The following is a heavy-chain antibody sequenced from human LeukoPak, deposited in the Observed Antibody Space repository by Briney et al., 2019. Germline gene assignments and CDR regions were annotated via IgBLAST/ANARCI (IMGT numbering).Heavy chain of an antibody. CDR1: GFTFSSYD. D-gene: IGHD5-18*01. J-gene: IGHJ6*02. Sequence: GGSLRLSCAASGFTFSSYDMHWVRQATGKGLEWVSAIGTAGDTYYPGSVKGRFTISRENAKNSLYLQMNSLRAGDTAVYYCARGFGEVDTAMGPLPSYYYYYGMDVWGQGTTVTVSS. CDR3: ARGFGEVDTAMGPLPSYYYYYGMDV. V-gene: IGHV3-13*01. CDR2: IGTAGDT.